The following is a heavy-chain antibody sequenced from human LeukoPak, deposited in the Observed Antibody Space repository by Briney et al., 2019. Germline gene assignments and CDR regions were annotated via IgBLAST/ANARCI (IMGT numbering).Heavy chain of an antibody. CDR2: ISYDGSNK. CDR3: ARDHAGAFVY. V-gene: IGHV3-30-3*01. D-gene: IGHD1-1*01. Sequence: GGSLRLSCAASGFTFSSYAMHWVRQAPGKGLEWVAVISYDGSNKYYADSVKGRFTISRDNSKNTLYLQMNSLRAEDTAVYYCARDHAGAFVYWGQGTLVTVSS. CDR1: GFTFSSYA. J-gene: IGHJ4*02.